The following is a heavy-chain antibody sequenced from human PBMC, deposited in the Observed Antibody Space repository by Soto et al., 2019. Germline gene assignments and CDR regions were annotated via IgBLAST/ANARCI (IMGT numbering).Heavy chain of an antibody. D-gene: IGHD3-22*01. CDR1: GFTFSSFT. J-gene: IGHJ4*02. CDR3: ASHYYYDSSGHPGY. V-gene: IGHV3-30-3*01. Sequence: VQLVESGGGVVQPGRSLRLSCAASGFTFSSFTMHWVRQAPGKGLEWVAAMSYDGSNKFYPDSVKGRFTIARDNSKNPLYLQMNSLRAEDTAVYYCASHYYYDSSGHPGYWGQGTLVTVSS. CDR2: MSYDGSNK.